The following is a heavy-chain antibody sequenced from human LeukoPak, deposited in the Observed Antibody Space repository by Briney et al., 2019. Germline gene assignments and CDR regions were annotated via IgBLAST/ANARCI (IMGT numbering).Heavy chain of an antibody. CDR1: GGSISSGGYY. Sequence: SETLSLTCTVSGGSISSGGYYWTWIRQHPVKGLEWIGYIYYSGSTYYNPSLKSRVIISVDTSKNQLSLKLSSVTAADTAVYYCARDSGGMDVWGQGTTVTVSS. CDR3: ARDSGGMDV. CDR2: IYYSGST. J-gene: IGHJ6*02. V-gene: IGHV4-31*03.